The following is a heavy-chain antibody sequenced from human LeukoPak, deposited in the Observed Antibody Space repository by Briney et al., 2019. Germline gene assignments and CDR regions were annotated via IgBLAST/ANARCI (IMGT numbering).Heavy chain of an antibody. CDR3: AREWLEGFIMITFGGVIVAPGFDY. CDR1: GYTFTGYY. D-gene: IGHD3-16*02. Sequence: ASVKVSCKASGYTFTGYYMHWVRQAPGQGLEWMGWINPNSGGTNYAQKFQGRVTMTRDTSISTAYMELSRLRSDDTAVYYCAREWLEGFIMITFGGVIVAPGFDYWGQGTTVTVSS. CDR2: INPNSGGT. V-gene: IGHV1-2*02. J-gene: IGHJ4*03.